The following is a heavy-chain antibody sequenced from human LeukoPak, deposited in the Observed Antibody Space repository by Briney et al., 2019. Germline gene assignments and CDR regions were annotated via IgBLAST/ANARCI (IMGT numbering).Heavy chain of an antibody. Sequence: PGGSLRLSCVASGFNLNSRWMDWVRQAPGKGLEWVSYISSSGSTIYYADSVKGRFTISRDNAKNSLYLQMNSLRAEDTAVYYCAVLRFLEWTFDYWGQGTLVAVSS. CDR2: ISSSGSTI. J-gene: IGHJ4*02. CDR1: GFNLNSRW. CDR3: AVLRFLEWTFDY. D-gene: IGHD3-3*01. V-gene: IGHV3-48*04.